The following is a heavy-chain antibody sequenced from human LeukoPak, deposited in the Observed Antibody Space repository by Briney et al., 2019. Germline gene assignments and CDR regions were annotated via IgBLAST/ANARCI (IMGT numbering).Heavy chain of an antibody. CDR3: SRDPRNLDY. CDR1: GFTFSIYW. CDR2: IKQDGSEK. D-gene: IGHD1-14*01. J-gene: IGHJ4*02. V-gene: IGHV3-7*03. Sequence: PGGSLRLSCAASGFTFSIYWMSWVRQAPGKGLEWVANIKQDGSEKYYVDSVKGRFTISRDNAKNSLYLQMNSLRAEDTAVYYCSRDPRNLDYWGQGTLVTVSS.